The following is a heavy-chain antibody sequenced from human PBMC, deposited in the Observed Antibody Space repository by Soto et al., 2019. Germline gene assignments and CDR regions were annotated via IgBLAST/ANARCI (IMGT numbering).Heavy chain of an antibody. V-gene: IGHV1-46*01. CDR3: ARAVGCSGGSCYRGMDV. Sequence: ASVKVSCKASGYTFTSYYMHWVRQAPGQGLEWMGIINPSGGSTSYAQKFQGRVTVTRDTSTSTVYMELSSLRSEDTAVYYCARAVGCSGGSCYRGMDVWGQGTTVTVSS. J-gene: IGHJ6*02. CDR1: GYTFTSYY. D-gene: IGHD2-15*01. CDR2: INPSGGST.